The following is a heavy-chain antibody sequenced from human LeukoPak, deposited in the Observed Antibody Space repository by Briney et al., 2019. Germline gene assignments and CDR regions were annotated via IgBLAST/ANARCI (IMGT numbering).Heavy chain of an antibody. CDR3: ARCGYSSSFGQCGFDP. J-gene: IGHJ5*02. CDR1: GGSISSYY. D-gene: IGHD6-13*01. Sequence: KPSETLSLTCTVSGGSISSYYWSWIRQPPGKGLEWIGEINHSGSTNYNPSLKSRVTISVDTSKNQFSLKLSSVTAADTAVYYCARCGYSSSFGQCGFDPWGQGTLVTVSS. CDR2: INHSGST. V-gene: IGHV4-34*01.